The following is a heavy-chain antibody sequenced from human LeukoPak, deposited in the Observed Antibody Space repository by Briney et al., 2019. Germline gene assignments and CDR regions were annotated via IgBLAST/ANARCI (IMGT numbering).Heavy chain of an antibody. J-gene: IGHJ4*02. V-gene: IGHV3-7*01. CDR1: GFTFSSYW. CDR2: IKQDGGEK. D-gene: IGHD6-13*01. Sequence: GGSLGLSCEASGFTFSSYWMSWVRQAPGKGLEWVANIKQDGGEKYYVDSVKGRFSISRDNAKNSLYLQMNSLRAEDTAVYYCARDRYITRSWGYDFDYWGQGTLVTVSS. CDR3: ARDRYITRSWGYDFDY.